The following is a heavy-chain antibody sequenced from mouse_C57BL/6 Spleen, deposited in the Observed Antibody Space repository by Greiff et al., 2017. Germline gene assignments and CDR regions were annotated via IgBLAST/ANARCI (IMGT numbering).Heavy chain of an antibody. V-gene: IGHV1-80*01. CDR1: GYAFSSYW. J-gene: IGHJ4*01. Sequence: QVQLQQSGAELVKPGASVKISCKASGYAFSSYWMNWVKQRPGKGLEWIGQIYPGDGDTNYNGKFKGKATLTADKSSSTAYMQLSSLTSEDSAVYFCAREDYDCDEGDYYAMDYWGQGTSVTVSS. D-gene: IGHD2-4*01. CDR3: AREDYDCDEGDYYAMDY. CDR2: IYPGDGDT.